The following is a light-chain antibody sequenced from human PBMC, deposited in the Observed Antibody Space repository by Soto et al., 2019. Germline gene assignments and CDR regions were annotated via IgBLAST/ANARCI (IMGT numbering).Light chain of an antibody. CDR1: QSVSSSY. J-gene: IGKJ5*01. V-gene: IGKV3-20*01. Sequence: ETVVTQSPGTVSLSPGERATLSCRASQSVSSSYLAWYQQKPGQAPRLLIYGASSRATGIPDRFSGSGSGTDFTLTISRLEPEDFAVYYCQQYGSSPTFGQGTRLQIK. CDR2: GAS. CDR3: QQYGSSPT.